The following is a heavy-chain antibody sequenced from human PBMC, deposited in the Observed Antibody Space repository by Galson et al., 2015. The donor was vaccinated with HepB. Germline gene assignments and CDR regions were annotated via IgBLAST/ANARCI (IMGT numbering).Heavy chain of an antibody. CDR2: ISYDGSNK. CDR3: ARTYSSSLDYFDY. V-gene: IGHV3-30-3*01. J-gene: IGHJ4*02. CDR1: GFTFSSYA. D-gene: IGHD6-6*01. Sequence: SLRLSCAASGFTFSSYAMHWVRQAPGKGLEWVAVISYDGSNKYYADSVKGRFTISRDNSKNTLYLQMNSLRAEDTAVYYCARTYSSSLDYFDYWGQGTLVTVSS.